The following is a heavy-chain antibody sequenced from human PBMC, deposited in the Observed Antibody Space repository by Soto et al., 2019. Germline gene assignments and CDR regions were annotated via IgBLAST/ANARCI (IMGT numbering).Heavy chain of an antibody. D-gene: IGHD2-2*01. V-gene: IGHV3-30-3*01. CDR1: GFTFSSYA. CDR2: ISYDGSNK. J-gene: IGHJ4*01. Sequence: GGSLRLSCAASGFTFSSYAMHWVRQAPGKGLEWVAVISYDGSNKYYADSVKGRFTISRDNSKNTLYLQMNSLRAEDTAAYYCASPDIVVVPAAIPLHYWGLGTLVTVSS. CDR3: ASPDIVVVPAAIPLHY.